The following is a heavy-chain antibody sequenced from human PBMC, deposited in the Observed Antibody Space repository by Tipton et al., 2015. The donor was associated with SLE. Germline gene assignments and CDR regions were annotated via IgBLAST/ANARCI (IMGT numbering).Heavy chain of an antibody. D-gene: IGHD3-9*01. J-gene: IGHJ5*02. CDR2: ISGGTGSLI. CDR3: ARDRDDILTGYLGAFDP. CDR1: GFTFSSYT. V-gene: IGHV3-21*01. Sequence: SLRLSCVASGFTFSSYTMNWVRQAPGKGLEWVSSISGGTGSLIFYADSVRGRFTISRDNAKNSLFLELDILSGEDTGVYYCARDRDDILTGYLGAFDPWGQGTLVTVSS.